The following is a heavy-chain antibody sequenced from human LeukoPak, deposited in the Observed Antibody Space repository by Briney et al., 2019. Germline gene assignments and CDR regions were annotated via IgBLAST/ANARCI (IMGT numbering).Heavy chain of an antibody. Sequence: GGSLRLSCAASGFTFDDYGMSWVRQAPGKGLEWVANIKQDGSEKYYVDSVKGRFTISRDNAKNSLYLQMNSLKAEDTAVYYCARRSGSYYYFDYWGQGTLVTVSS. D-gene: IGHD1-26*01. CDR1: GFTFDDYG. CDR2: IKQDGSEK. CDR3: ARRSGSYYYFDY. J-gene: IGHJ4*02. V-gene: IGHV3-7*01.